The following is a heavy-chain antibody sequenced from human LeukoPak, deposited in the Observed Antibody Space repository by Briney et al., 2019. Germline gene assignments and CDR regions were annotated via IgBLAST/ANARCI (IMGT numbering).Heavy chain of an antibody. CDR3: GRVGDYDSSGYSIDY. V-gene: IGHV4-38-2*02. D-gene: IGHD3-22*01. Sequence: SETLSLTRTVSGYSISSGYYWGWIRQPPGKGLEWIGSIYHSGSNYYNPSLKSRVTISVDTSKNQSALKLSSVTAADTAVYYCGRVGDYDSSGYSIDYWGQGTLVTVSS. J-gene: IGHJ4*02. CDR2: IYHSGSN. CDR1: GYSISSGYY.